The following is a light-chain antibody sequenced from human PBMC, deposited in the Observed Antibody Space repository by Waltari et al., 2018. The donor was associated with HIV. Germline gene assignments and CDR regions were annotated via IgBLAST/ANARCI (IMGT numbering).Light chain of an antibody. Sequence: QSALTPPASVSGSPAPSITISCTGTSSDDGGYNYVPWYQQHPGKAPKLMIYEVSNRPSGVSNRFSGSKSGNTASLTISGLQAEDEADYYCSSYTSSSTQVFGGGTKLTVL. CDR2: EVS. CDR1: SSDDGGYNY. CDR3: SSYTSSSTQV. J-gene: IGLJ3*02. V-gene: IGLV2-14*01.